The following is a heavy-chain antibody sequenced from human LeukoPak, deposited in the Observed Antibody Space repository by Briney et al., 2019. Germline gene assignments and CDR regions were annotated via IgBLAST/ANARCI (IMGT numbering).Heavy chain of an antibody. D-gene: IGHD2-15*01. CDR2: IYHSGST. J-gene: IGHJ6*02. CDR1: GGSLSSGGYS. Sequence: PSQTLSLTCAVSGGSLSSGGYSWSWLRQPPGKGLEWIGYIYHSGSTYYNPSLKSRVTISVDRSKNQFSLKLSSVTAADTAVYYCARVGCSGGSCYGMDVWGQGTTVTVSS. V-gene: IGHV4-30-2*01. CDR3: ARVGCSGGSCYGMDV.